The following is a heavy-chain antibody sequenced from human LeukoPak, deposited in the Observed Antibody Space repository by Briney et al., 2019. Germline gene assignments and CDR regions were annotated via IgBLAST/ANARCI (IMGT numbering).Heavy chain of an antibody. V-gene: IGHV1-69*05. J-gene: IGHJ6*03. CDR2: IIPIFGST. D-gene: IGHD2-2*01. Sequence: SVKVSCKASGGTFSNCAIYWVRQAPGQGLEWMGGIIPIFGSTNYAQKFQGRVTVTTDESTSTAYIELSSLNFADTAVYHCARTELPCSTTSCHSYYYYYYMDVWGKGTTVTVSS. CDR3: ARTELPCSTTSCHSYYYYYYMDV. CDR1: GGTFSNCA.